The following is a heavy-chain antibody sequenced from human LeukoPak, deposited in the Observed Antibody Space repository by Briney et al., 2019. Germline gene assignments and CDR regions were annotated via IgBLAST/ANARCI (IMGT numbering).Heavy chain of an antibody. CDR3: ARDALEMATISYFDY. Sequence: ASVKVSCKASGYTFTGYYMHWVRQAPGQGLEWMGWINPNSGGTNYAQKFQGRVTMTRDTSISTAYMEPSRLRSDDTAVYYCARDALEMATISYFDYWGQGTLVTVSS. CDR2: INPNSGGT. V-gene: IGHV1-2*02. CDR1: GYTFTGYY. J-gene: IGHJ4*02. D-gene: IGHD5-24*01.